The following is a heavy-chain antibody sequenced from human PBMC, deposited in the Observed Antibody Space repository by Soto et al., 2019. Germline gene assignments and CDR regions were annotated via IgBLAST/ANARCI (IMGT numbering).Heavy chain of an antibody. CDR3: ARDRTPVTWYFDL. Sequence: QVQLQESGPALVKTSETLSLTCTVSGDSITTNYWSWLRQPPGKGLEWIGYIYYSENTNYSPSLKSRPTISRETSKNQLSLKLTSVTAAATAVYYCARDRTPVTWYFDLWGRGTLVTVSS. D-gene: IGHD3-16*02. CDR2: IYYSENT. J-gene: IGHJ2*01. V-gene: IGHV4-59*01. CDR1: GDSITTNY.